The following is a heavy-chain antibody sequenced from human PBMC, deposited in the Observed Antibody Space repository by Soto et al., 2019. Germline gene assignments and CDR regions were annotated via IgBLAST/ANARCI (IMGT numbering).Heavy chain of an antibody. Sequence: QVQLVQSGAEVKKPGAPVKVSCKASGYTFSSYGISWVRQAPGQGLEWMGWISAYNGNTNYAQKLQGRVTMTTDTSTSTAYMELRSLRSDDTAVYYCARGPNYNILTGNYDGMDVWGQGTTVTVSS. D-gene: IGHD3-9*01. J-gene: IGHJ6*02. CDR3: ARGPNYNILTGNYDGMDV. CDR1: GYTFSSYG. CDR2: ISAYNGNT. V-gene: IGHV1-18*01.